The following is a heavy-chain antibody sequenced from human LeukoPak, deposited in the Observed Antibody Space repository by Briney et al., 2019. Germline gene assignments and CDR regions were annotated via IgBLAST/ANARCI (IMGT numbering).Heavy chain of an antibody. D-gene: IGHD5-18*01. CDR3: ARDAVDTANAV. CDR2: INSGGSIT. V-gene: IGHV3-74*01. J-gene: IGHJ6*02. CDR1: GFTFTTYW. Sequence: GGSLRLSCAASGFTFTTYWMHWVRQAPGKGLVWVSHINSGGSITSYADSVKGRFTISRDNAKNTLYLQMNSLRAEDTAVYYCARDAVDTANAVWGQGTTVTVSS.